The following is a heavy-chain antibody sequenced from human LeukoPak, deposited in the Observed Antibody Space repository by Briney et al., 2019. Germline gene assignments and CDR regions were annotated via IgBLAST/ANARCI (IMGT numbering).Heavy chain of an antibody. CDR3: AKDHDSSGYYFPFFDY. J-gene: IGHJ4*02. CDR2: ISSSGSTI. Sequence: PGGSLRLSCAASGFTFSSYAMHWVRQAPGKGLEWVSYISSSGSTIYYADSVKGRFTISRDNAKNSLYLQMNSLRAEDTAVYYCAKDHDSSGYYFPFFDYWGQGTLVTVSS. D-gene: IGHD3-22*01. V-gene: IGHV3-48*04. CDR1: GFTFSSYA.